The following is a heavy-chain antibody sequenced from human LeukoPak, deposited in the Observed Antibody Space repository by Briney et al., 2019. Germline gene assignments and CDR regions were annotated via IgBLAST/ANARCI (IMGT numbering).Heavy chain of an antibody. Sequence: GASVKVSCKVSGYTLTELSMHWVRQAPGKGLEWMGGFDPEDGETIYAQKFQGRVTMTGDTSTDTAYLELSSLRSEDTAGHYWATAGNTAKGGECFDYWGQGTLVTVSS. V-gene: IGHV1-24*01. J-gene: IGHJ4*02. D-gene: IGHD5-18*01. CDR2: FDPEDGET. CDR1: GYTLTELS. CDR3: ATAGNTAKGGECFDY.